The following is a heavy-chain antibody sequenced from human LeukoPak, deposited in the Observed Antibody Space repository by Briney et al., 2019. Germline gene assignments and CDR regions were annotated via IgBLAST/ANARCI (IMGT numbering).Heavy chain of an antibody. V-gene: IGHV5-51*01. J-gene: IGHJ5*02. Sequence: GESLKISCKGSGFSSTTYWIGWVRQMPGKGLEWMGIIYPADSNTRYSPSFQGQVTISADKSTNTAYLQWSSLKASDTAMYYCARQWWGNDYMPKYNWFDPWGQGTLVTVSS. CDR2: IYPADSNT. CDR1: GFSSTTYW. CDR3: ARQWWGNDYMPKYNWFDP. D-gene: IGHD4-11*01.